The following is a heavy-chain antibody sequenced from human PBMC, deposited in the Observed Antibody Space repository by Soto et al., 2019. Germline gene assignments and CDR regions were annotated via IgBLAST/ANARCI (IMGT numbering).Heavy chain of an antibody. D-gene: IGHD6-13*01. J-gene: IGHJ4*02. Sequence: QVQLVQSGAEVKKPGSSVKVSCKASRGTFNNYALTWVRQAPGQGLEWMGGIIPVSATTNYAPKFQGRLTITADEATNTAYMELSSMISDDTAFYYCASSYGTSWYGDYWGQGTLVTVSS. CDR2: IIPVSATT. CDR1: RGTFNNYA. V-gene: IGHV1-69*01. CDR3: ASSYGTSWYGDY.